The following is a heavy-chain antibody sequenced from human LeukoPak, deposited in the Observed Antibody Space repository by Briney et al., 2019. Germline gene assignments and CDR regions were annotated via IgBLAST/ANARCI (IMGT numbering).Heavy chain of an antibody. D-gene: IGHD3-16*02. CDR1: GFTFSSYS. J-gene: IGHJ4*02. CDR2: ISSSSSYI. V-gene: IGHV3-21*01. Sequence: GGSLRLSCAASGFTFSSYSMNWVRQAPGKGLEWVSSISSSSSYIYYADSVKGRFTISRDNAKNSLYLQMNSLRAEDTAVYYCARGSRAITFGGVINYWGQGTLVTVSS. CDR3: ARGSRAITFGGVINY.